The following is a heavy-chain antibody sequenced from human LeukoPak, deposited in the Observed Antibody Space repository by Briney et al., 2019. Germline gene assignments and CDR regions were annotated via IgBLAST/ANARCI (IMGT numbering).Heavy chain of an antibody. CDR3: ARASIYDSSGYPYYYYYYMDV. V-gene: IGHV4-39*07. D-gene: IGHD3-22*01. CDR1: GGSISRNDYY. CDR2: IFYRGST. Sequence: SETLSLTCNVSGGSISRNDYYWGWIRQPPGKGLEWIGTIFYRGSTYYNSSLKSRVIISVDTSKNQFSLKLSSVTAADTAVYYCARASIYDSSGYPYYYYYYMDVWGKGTTVTISS. J-gene: IGHJ6*03.